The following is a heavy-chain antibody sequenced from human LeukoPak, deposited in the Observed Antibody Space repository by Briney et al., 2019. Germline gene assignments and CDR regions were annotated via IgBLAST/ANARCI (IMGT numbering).Heavy chain of an antibody. Sequence: GGSLRLSCAASGFNFRGYNMNWVRQAPGKGLEWVSSMSTSSTYIYYADSIKGRFTISRDDARSLLYLQMDSLRAEDTAVYYCVRDFAFGFCNTTTCRYPFDSWGQGTLVTASS. J-gene: IGHJ4*02. CDR1: GFNFRGYN. CDR3: VRDFAFGFCNTTTCRYPFDS. CDR2: MSTSSTYI. D-gene: IGHD3-16*01. V-gene: IGHV3-21*06.